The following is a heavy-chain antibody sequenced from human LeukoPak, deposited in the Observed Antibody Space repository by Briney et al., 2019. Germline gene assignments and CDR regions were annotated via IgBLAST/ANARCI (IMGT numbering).Heavy chain of an antibody. D-gene: IGHD6-19*01. Sequence: ASVKVSCKASGYTFTSYAMHWVRQAPGQRLEWMGWINAGNGNTKYSQKFQGRVTITRDTSASTAYMELSSLRSEDTAVYYCARDRRSSGWYPFDYWGQGTLVTVSS. CDR2: INAGNGNT. V-gene: IGHV1-3*01. CDR3: ARDRRSSGWYPFDY. CDR1: GYTFTSYA. J-gene: IGHJ4*02.